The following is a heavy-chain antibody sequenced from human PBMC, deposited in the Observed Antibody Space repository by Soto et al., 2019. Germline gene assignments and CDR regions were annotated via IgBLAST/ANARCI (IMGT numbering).Heavy chain of an antibody. Sequence: SETLSLTCTVSGGSISSGDYYWSWIRQPPGKGLEWIGYIYYSGSTYYNPSLKSRVTISVDTSKNQFSLKLSSVTAADTAVYYCARAVRFGEFDYWGQGTLVTVSS. CDR1: GGSISSGDYY. D-gene: IGHD3-10*01. V-gene: IGHV4-30-4*01. CDR3: ARAVRFGEFDY. J-gene: IGHJ4*02. CDR2: IYYSGST.